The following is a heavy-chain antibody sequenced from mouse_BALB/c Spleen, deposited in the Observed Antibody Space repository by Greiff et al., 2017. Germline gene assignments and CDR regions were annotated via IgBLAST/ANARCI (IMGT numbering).Heavy chain of an antibody. Sequence: QVQLQQSGAELVKPGASVKLSCKASGYTFTSYWMHWVKQRPGQGLEWIGEINPSNGRTNYNEKFKSKATLTVDKSSSTAYMQLSSLTSEDSAVYYCAGYGSSYEYYAMDYWGQGTSVTVSS. D-gene: IGHD1-1*01. CDR3: AGYGSSYEYYAMDY. V-gene: IGHV1S81*02. CDR2: INPSNGRT. CDR1: GYTFTSYW. J-gene: IGHJ4*01.